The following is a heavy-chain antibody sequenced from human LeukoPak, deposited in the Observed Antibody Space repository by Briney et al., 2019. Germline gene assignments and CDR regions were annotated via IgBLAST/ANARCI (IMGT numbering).Heavy chain of an antibody. Sequence: PSETLSLTCTVSGGSINSYYWSWIRQPPGKGLEWIGYISYSGSTNYNPSLKSRVTISVDTSKNQFSLKLSSVTAADTAPYYCTRGNANWGQGTLVTVSS. V-gene: IGHV4-59*01. CDR3: TRGNAN. CDR2: ISYSGST. J-gene: IGHJ4*02. CDR1: GGSINSYY.